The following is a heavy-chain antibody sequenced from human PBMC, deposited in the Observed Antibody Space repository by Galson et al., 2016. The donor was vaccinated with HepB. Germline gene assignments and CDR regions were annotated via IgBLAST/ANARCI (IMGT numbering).Heavy chain of an antibody. Sequence: SLRLSCAASGFTFDNFAMSWVRQAPGRGLESVSAVSASGSGTYYADSVKGRFTISRDNSKNTLYVQMPSLRAEDTAVYYCSKDMAGSTSYYDFWGADYWGQGSLVTVSS. CDR3: SKDMAGSTSYYDFWGADY. J-gene: IGHJ4*02. D-gene: IGHD3-3*01. V-gene: IGHV3-23*01. CDR2: VSASGSGT. CDR1: GFTFDNFA.